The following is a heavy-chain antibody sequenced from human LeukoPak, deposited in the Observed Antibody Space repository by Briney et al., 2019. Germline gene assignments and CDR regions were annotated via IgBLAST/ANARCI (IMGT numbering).Heavy chain of an antibody. V-gene: IGHV3-48*03. CDR1: GFTFSNHE. Sequence: QPGGSLRLSCAASGFTFSNHEMNWVRQAPGKGLEWLSYISSSGSTIDYADSVRGRFTISGDNAKNTLYLQLNSLRAEDTAVYYCASITSVAGFDNWGQGALITVSS. D-gene: IGHD6-19*01. CDR3: ASITSVAGFDN. J-gene: IGHJ4*02. CDR2: ISSSGSTI.